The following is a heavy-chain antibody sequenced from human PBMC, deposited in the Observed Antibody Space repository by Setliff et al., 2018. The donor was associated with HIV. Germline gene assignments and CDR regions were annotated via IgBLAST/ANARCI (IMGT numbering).Heavy chain of an antibody. CDR1: GYTFTSYY. J-gene: IGHJ4*02. CDR3: ARDPGYSTSWYYFDY. Sequence: ASVKVSCKASGYTFTSYYMHWVRQAPVQGLEWIGIINPSGGSKSYAQRFQGRVTTTRDKSTSTVYMELSSLRSEDTAVYYCARDPGYSTSWYYFDYWGQGTLVTVSS. V-gene: IGHV1-46*01. CDR2: INPSGGSK. D-gene: IGHD6-13*01.